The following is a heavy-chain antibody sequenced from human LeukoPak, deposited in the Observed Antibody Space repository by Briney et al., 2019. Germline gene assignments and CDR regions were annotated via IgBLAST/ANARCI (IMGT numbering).Heavy chain of an antibody. J-gene: IGHJ6*02. D-gene: IGHD1-1*01. CDR1: GFAFSNSW. CDR2: INHEGGDI. V-gene: IGHV3-7*01. CDR3: ATYINWVAGDV. Sequence: GGSLRLSCAASGFAFSNSWMSWVRQAPGKGLEWVANINHEGGDIHYVDSVKGRFTISRDNAKDSLYLQMNSLRAEDTAVYYCATYINWVAGDVWGQGTTVTVSS.